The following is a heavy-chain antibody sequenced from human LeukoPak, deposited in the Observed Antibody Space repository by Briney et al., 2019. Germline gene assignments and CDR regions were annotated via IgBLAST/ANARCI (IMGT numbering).Heavy chain of an antibody. CDR2: GGSGGST. V-gene: IGHV3-23*01. Sequence: GGSLRLSCAASGFTFSSYWMSWVRQAPGKGLEWVSYGGSGGSTYYADSVKGRFTISRDNSKNTLYLQMNSLRPEDTALYYCARDATLRLHYNYYYMDVWGKGTTVTVSS. CDR3: ARDATLRLHYNYYYMDV. CDR1: GFTFSSYW. J-gene: IGHJ6*03. D-gene: IGHD5-12*01.